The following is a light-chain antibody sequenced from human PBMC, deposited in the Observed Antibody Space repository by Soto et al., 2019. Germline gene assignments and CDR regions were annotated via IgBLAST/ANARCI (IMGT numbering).Light chain of an antibody. Sequence: DIQLTQSPSFLSASVGDRVTITCRASQGINIFLAWFQQKPGKAPNLLISAASTLQSGVPSRFSGSGSETEFTLTITSLQPEDSATYYCQQLNSYPRTFGQGTKLEIK. CDR2: AAS. V-gene: IGKV1-9*01. J-gene: IGKJ2*01. CDR1: QGINIF. CDR3: QQLNSYPRT.